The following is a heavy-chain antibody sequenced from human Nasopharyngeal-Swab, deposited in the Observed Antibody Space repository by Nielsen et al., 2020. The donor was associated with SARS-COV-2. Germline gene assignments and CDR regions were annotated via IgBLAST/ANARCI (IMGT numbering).Heavy chain of an antibody. CDR2: IISSSSYI. J-gene: IGHJ4*02. D-gene: IGHD6-25*01. CDR3: ARDLAYGSGPYYFDY. V-gene: IGHV3-21*01. Sequence: WIRQPPGKGLEWVSSIISSSSYIYYADSVKGRFTISSDNAKNSLYLQMNSLRAEDTAVYYCARDLAYGSGPYYFDYWGQGTLVTVSS.